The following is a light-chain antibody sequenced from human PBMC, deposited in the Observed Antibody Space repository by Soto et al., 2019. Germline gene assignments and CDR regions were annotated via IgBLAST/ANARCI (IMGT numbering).Light chain of an antibody. CDR1: QSVSSN. CDR2: AAS. CDR3: QQYNNWPPN. J-gene: IGKJ5*01. Sequence: EVVLTQSPATLSVSPGERATLSCRASQSVSSNLAWYQQKPGQAPRLLIYAASTRATGVPARFSGSGSGTELTITVSSLQSEDIEVYFCQQYNNWPPNFGQGTRLEIK. V-gene: IGKV3-15*01.